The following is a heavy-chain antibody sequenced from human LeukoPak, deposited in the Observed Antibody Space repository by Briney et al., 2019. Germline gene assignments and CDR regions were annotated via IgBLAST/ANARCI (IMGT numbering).Heavy chain of an antibody. V-gene: IGHV3-73*01. J-gene: IGHJ4*02. CDR3: TRPALGSGLIY. D-gene: IGHD3-10*01. CDR1: GYTFTGYY. CDR2: IRSKANSYAT. Sequence: ASVKVSCKASGYTFTGYYMHWVRQASGKGLEWVGRIRSKANSYATAYAASVKGRFTISRDNSKNTAYLQMNSLKTEDTAVYYCTRPALGSGLIYWGQGTLVTVSS.